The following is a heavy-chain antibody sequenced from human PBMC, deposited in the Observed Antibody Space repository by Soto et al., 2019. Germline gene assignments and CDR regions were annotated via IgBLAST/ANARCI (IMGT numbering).Heavy chain of an antibody. CDR1: GFTFSSYV. D-gene: IGHD2-15*01. V-gene: IGHV3-30-3*01. CDR3: ARAGCDGGSCYSLVGLRYGMDV. Sequence: QVQLVESGGGVDQPGRSLRFSCAASGFTFSSYVMHWVRQAPGKGLEWVAIISYDGNNKYYADSVKGRFTISRDNSKNTLYLQSNSLRAEDTAVYYCARAGCDGGSCYSLVGLRYGMDVWGQGTTVTVSS. CDR2: ISYDGNNK. J-gene: IGHJ6*02.